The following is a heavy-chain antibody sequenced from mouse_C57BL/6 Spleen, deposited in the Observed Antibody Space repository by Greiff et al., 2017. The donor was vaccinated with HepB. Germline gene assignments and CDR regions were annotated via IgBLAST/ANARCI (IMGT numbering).Heavy chain of an antibody. Sequence: VQLQQSGAELAKPGASVKLSCKASGYTFTSYWMHWVKQRPGQGLEWIGYINPSSGYTKYNQKFKDKATLTADKSSSTAYMQLSSLTYEDSAVYYCASPLTMIKAWFAYWGQGTLVTVSA. CDR1: GYTFTSYW. V-gene: IGHV1-7*01. CDR2: INPSSGYT. CDR3: ASPLTMIKAWFAY. D-gene: IGHD2-4*01. J-gene: IGHJ3*01.